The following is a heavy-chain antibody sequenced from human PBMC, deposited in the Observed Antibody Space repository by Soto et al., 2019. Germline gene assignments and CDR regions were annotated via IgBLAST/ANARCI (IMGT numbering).Heavy chain of an antibody. Sequence: AGGSLRLSFAASGFTFSSYARHWVRQAPGKGLEWVAVISYDGSNNYYEDSWRGRFTISRDNSKTPRYLQMNSRKAEATAGCYCARGPDDSSGYYRPRAFDIWGQGTMVTGSS. V-gene: IGHV3-30-3*01. CDR2: ISYDGSNN. D-gene: IGHD3-22*01. CDR3: ARGPDDSSGYYRPRAFDI. J-gene: IGHJ3*02. CDR1: GFTFSSYA.